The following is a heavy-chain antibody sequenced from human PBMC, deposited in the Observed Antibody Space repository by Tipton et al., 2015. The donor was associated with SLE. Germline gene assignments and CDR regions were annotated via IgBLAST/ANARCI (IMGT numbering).Heavy chain of an antibody. D-gene: IGHD4-17*01. CDR3: AKGQSTVTNWFDP. V-gene: IGHV3-23*01. Sequence: SLRLSCAASGFTFSLYQLHWVRQAPGKGLEWVSAISGSGGSTYYADSVKGRFTISRDNSKNTLYLQMNSLRAEDTAVYYCAKGQSTVTNWFDPWGQGTLVTVSS. J-gene: IGHJ5*02. CDR2: ISGSGGST. CDR1: GFTFSLYQ.